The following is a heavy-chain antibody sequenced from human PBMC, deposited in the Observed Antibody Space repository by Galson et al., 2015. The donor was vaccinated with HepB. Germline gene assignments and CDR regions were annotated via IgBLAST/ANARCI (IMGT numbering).Heavy chain of an antibody. V-gene: IGHV4-59*01. CDR1: GGSISSYY. Sequence: SETLSLTCTVSGGSISSYYWSWIRQPPGKGLEWIGYIYYSGSTNYNPSLKSRVTISVDTSKNQFSLKLSSVTAADTAVYYCAREVIPDYGDYYFDYWGQGTLVTVSS. CDR3: AREVIPDYGDYYFDY. J-gene: IGHJ4*02. D-gene: IGHD4-17*01. CDR2: IYYSGST.